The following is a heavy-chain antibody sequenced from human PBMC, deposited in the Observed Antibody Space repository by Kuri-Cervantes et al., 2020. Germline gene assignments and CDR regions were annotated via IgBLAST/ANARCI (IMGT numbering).Heavy chain of an antibody. CDR1: GGSISSGGYY. CDR3: ARGRRLDCSGGSCPRSYYDYVWGSYHYGRWFDP. J-gene: IGHJ5*02. CDR2: IYYSGST. Sequence: SETLSLTCTVSGGSISSGGYYWSWIRQHLGKGLEWIGYIYYSGSTYYNPSLKSRVTISVDTSKNQFSLKLSSVTAADTAVYYCARGRRLDCSGGSCPRSYYDYVWGSYHYGRWFDPWGQGTLVTSPQ. V-gene: IGHV4-31*03. D-gene: IGHD3-16*02.